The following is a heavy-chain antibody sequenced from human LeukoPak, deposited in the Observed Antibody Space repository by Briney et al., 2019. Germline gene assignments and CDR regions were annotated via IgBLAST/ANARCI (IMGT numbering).Heavy chain of an antibody. Sequence: AASVKVSCKASGYTFTSYGISWVRQAPGQGLEWMGWISAYNGNTNYAQKLQGRVTMTTDTSTSTAYIELRSLRSDDTAVYYCARDFFSSSWSHDLGYWGQGTLVTVSS. D-gene: IGHD6-13*01. CDR1: GYTFTSYG. CDR2: ISAYNGNT. J-gene: IGHJ4*02. V-gene: IGHV1-18*01. CDR3: ARDFFSSSWSHDLGY.